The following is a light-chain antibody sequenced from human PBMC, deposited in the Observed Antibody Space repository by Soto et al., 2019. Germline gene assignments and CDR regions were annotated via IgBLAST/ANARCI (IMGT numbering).Light chain of an antibody. J-gene: IGKJ3*01. CDR1: QSVSSN. V-gene: IGKV3-15*01. CDR2: GAS. CDR3: QHYNNWPFT. Sequence: EIVMTQSPATLSVSPGERATLSCRASQSVSSNLAWYQQKPGQAPRLLIYGASTRATGIPARFSGSGSGTEFTLTISILQSEDLAVYYCQHYNNWPFTFGPGTKVDI.